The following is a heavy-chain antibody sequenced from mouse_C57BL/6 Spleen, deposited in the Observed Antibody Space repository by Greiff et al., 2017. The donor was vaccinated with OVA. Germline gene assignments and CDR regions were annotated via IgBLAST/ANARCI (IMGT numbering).Heavy chain of an antibody. CDR1: GYTFTDYY. D-gene: IGHD2-3*01. CDR2: IYPGSGNT. V-gene: IGHV1-76*01. Sequence: QVQLQQSGAELVRPGASVKLSCKASGYTFTDYYINWVKQRPGQGLEWIARIYPGSGNTYYNEKFKGKATLTAEKSSSTAYMQLSSLTSEDSAVYFCARYDDSYFDYWGQGTTLTVSS. CDR3: ARYDDSYFDY. J-gene: IGHJ2*01.